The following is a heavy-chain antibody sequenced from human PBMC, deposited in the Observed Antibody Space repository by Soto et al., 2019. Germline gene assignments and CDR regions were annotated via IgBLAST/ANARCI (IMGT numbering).Heavy chain of an antibody. D-gene: IGHD6-19*01. V-gene: IGHV6-1*01. CDR1: GDSVSSNSAA. CDR2: TYYRSKWYN. Sequence: PSQTLSLTCAISGDSVSSNSAAWNWIRQSPSRGLEWLGRTYYRSKWYNDYAVSVKSRITINPDTSKNQFSLQLNSVTPEDTAVYYCARGRSSGGYGIYYYYYGMDVWGQGTTVTVSS. CDR3: ARGRSSGGYGIYYYYYGMDV. J-gene: IGHJ6*02.